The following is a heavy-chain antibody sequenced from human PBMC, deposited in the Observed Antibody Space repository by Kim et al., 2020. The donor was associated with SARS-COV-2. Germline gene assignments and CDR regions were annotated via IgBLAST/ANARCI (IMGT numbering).Heavy chain of an antibody. V-gene: IGHV3-23*01. CDR2: GIT. CDR3: AKGKAQSDY. J-gene: IGHJ4*02. Sequence: GITYYADSVKGRFTISRDNSKNTLYLQMNSLRAEDTAVYYCAKGKAQSDYWGQGTLVTVSS.